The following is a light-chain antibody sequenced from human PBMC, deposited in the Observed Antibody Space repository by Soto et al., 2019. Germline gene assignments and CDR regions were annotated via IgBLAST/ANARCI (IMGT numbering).Light chain of an antibody. V-gene: IGKV1-5*03. CDR1: QSISSW. CDR2: KAS. Sequence: DIQMTQSPSTLSASVGDRVTITCRASQSISSWLAWYQQKPGKAPKLLIYKASSLHSWVPSRFSGSGSGTEVTLTISSLQPDDCATYYCQQYNGYPLTFGGGTKVEIK. J-gene: IGKJ4*01. CDR3: QQYNGYPLT.